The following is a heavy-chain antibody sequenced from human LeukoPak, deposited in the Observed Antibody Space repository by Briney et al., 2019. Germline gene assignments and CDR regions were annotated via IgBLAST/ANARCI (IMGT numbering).Heavy chain of an antibody. V-gene: IGHV3-23*01. D-gene: IGHD5-24*01. CDR3: ANPVRGYNRFAY. Sequence: PGGSLRLSCAAPGFTFSYSAMSWVRQAPGKGLEWVSAISGSGGSTYYADSVKGRFTISRDNSKNTLYLQMNSLRAEDTAAYYCANPVRGYNRFAYWGQGTLVTVSS. CDR2: ISGSGGST. CDR1: GFTFSYSA. J-gene: IGHJ4*02.